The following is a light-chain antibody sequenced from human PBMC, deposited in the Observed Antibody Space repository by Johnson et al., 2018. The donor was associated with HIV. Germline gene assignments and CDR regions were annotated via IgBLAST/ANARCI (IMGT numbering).Light chain of an antibody. Sequence: QSVLTQPPSVSAAPGQKVSISCSGNTSNIGDNYVSWYQQVPGTAPKLLIYEDTKRPSGIPDRFSGSKSGTSATLAITGLQTWDEADYYCGTWDSSLSAGEVFGTGTKVTVL. CDR2: EDT. CDR3: GTWDSSLSAGEV. CDR1: TSNIGDNY. V-gene: IGLV1-51*02. J-gene: IGLJ1*01.